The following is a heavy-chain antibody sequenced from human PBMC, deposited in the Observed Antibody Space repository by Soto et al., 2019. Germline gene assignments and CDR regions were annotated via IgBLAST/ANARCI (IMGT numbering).Heavy chain of an antibody. CDR2: ISAYNGNT. D-gene: IGHD1-7*01. CDR3: ARVLTGTTYGFYYYYGMDV. V-gene: IGHV1-18*01. CDR1: GYTFTSYG. Sequence: ASVKVSCKASGYTFTSYGISWVRQAPGQGLEWMGWISAYNGNTNYAQKLQGRVTMTTDTSTSTAYMELRSLRSDDTAVYYCARVLTGTTYGFYYYYGMDVWGQGTTVTVSS. J-gene: IGHJ6*02.